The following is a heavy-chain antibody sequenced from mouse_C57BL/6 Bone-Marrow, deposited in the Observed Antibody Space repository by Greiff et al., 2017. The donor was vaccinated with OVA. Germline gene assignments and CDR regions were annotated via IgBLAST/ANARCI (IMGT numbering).Heavy chain of an antibody. CDR2: ISSGGSYT. CDR1: GFTFSSYG. D-gene: IGHD4-1*01. V-gene: IGHV5-6*01. CDR3: ARHGVGPHAMDY. J-gene: IGHJ4*01. Sequence: EVQRVESGGDLVKPGGSLKLSCAASGFTFSSYGMSWVRQTPDKRLEWVATISSGGSYTYYPDSVKGRFTISRDNAKNTLYLQMSSLKSEDTAMYYCARHGVGPHAMDYWGQGTSVTVSS.